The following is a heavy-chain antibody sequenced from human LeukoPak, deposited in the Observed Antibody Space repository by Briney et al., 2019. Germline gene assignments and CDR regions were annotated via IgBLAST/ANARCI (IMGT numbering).Heavy chain of an antibody. Sequence: ASVKVSCKASGYTFASFYMHWVRQAPGQGLEWMGIISPSGGTTNYAQKFQGRITMTGDMSTSTVYMELSSLRFEDTAVYYCARDGGLMVWFGDIRPRYMDVWGKGTTVTVSS. V-gene: IGHV1-46*01. CDR1: GYTFASFY. J-gene: IGHJ6*03. D-gene: IGHD3-10*01. CDR3: ARDGGLMVWFGDIRPRYMDV. CDR2: ISPSGGTT.